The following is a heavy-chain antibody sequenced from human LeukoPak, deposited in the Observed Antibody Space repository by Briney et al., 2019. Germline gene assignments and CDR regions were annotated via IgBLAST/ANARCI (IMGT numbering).Heavy chain of an antibody. V-gene: IGHV3-23*01. D-gene: IGHD4-17*01. Sequence: GGSLRLSCAASGFTFNNAWMSWVRQALGKGLECVSTISDSFRITDDADSVKGRFTISRDNSKNTLYLQMNTLRAEDTAVYYCAKRHGDYFDYWGQGTLVTVSS. CDR2: ISDSFRIT. J-gene: IGHJ4*02. CDR3: AKRHGDYFDY. CDR1: GFTFNNAW.